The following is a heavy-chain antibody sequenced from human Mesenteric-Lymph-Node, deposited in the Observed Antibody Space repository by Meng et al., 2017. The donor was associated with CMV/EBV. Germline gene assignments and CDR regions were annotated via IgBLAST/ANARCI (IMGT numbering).Heavy chain of an antibody. CDR3: ARDGPRTPEYSSSWVDY. D-gene: IGHD6-13*01. J-gene: IGHJ4*02. CDR1: GFTFSNYR. V-gene: IGHV3-7*01. CDR2: IMRDGSGK. Sequence: GGSLRLSCAASGFTFSNYRMSWVRQAPGKGLEWVANIMRDGSGKYYGDSVKGRFTISRDNAKSSLDLHMSSLRAEDTAVYYCARDGPRTPEYSSSWVDYWGQGTLVTVSS.